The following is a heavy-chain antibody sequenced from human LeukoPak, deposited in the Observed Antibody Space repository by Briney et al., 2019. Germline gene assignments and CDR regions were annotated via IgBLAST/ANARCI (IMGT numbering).Heavy chain of an antibody. CDR2: IKSDGSII. V-gene: IGHV3-74*03. J-gene: IGHJ5*02. CDR1: GFIFSSYW. D-gene: IGHD6-13*01. CDR3: ARDYFPGIAAVNWFDP. Sequence: GGSLRLSCAASGFIFSSYWMHWVRQAPGKGLVWVSRIKSDGSIITYEDSVKGRFTISRDNTKSTLYLRMNNLRAEDTAVYYCARDYFPGIAAVNWFDPWGQGTLVTVSS.